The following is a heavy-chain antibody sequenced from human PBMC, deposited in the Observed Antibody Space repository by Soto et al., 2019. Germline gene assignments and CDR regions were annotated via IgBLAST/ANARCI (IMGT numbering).Heavy chain of an antibody. D-gene: IGHD1-26*01. Sequence: SETLSLTCAVSGGSISSSNWWSWVRQPPGKGLEWIGEIYHSGSTNYNPSLKSRVTISVDKSKNQFSLKLSSVTAADTAVYYCAKVSGSYYYGMDVWGQGTTVTVS. CDR1: GGSISSSNW. CDR3: AKVSGSYYYGMDV. J-gene: IGHJ6*02. CDR2: IYHSGST. V-gene: IGHV4-4*02.